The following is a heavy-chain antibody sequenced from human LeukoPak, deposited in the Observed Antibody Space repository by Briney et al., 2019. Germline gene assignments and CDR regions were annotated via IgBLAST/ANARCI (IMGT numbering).Heavy chain of an antibody. CDR1: GFAFSSYA. CDR2: ISSDGGNR. V-gene: IGHV3-30-3*01. Sequence: GGSLRLSCAASGFAFSSYAMHWVRRAPGKALEWVATISSDGGNRYYSDSVKGRFTISRDNSKNTLYLQMNSLRPEDTAVFHCARGRAVTGSTVIDYWGQGTLVTVSS. CDR3: ARGRAVTGSTVIDY. D-gene: IGHD6-19*01. J-gene: IGHJ4*02.